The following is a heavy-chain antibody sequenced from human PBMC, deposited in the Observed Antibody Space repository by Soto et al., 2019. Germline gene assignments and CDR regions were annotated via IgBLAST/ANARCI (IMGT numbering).Heavy chain of an antibody. V-gene: IGHV1-2*02. CDR2: INPNSGVS. CDR1: GYTFTDYH. J-gene: IGHJ4*02. CDR3: AREIGDYDDRGHFDY. D-gene: IGHD4-17*01. Sequence: ASVKVSCKASGYTFTDYHMHWVRQAPGQGLEWMGWINPNSGVSNYAQNFQGRVTMTRDTSISTAYMDLSSLRSDDTAVYYCAREIGDYDDRGHFDYWGQGTLVTVSS.